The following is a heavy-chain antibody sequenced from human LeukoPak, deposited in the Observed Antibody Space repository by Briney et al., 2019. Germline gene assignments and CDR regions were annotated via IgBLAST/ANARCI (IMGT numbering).Heavy chain of an antibody. D-gene: IGHD3-9*01. CDR1: GYTFTSYD. CDR2: MNPNSGYT. Sequence: GASVKVSCKASGYTFTSYDINWVRQATGQGLEWMGWMNPNSGYTGYAQKFQGRVTMTRNTSISTAYMEMSSLRSEDTAVYYCARPNYDVLTGYYPLLDVWGQGTTVTVSS. V-gene: IGHV1-8*01. CDR3: ARPNYDVLTGYYPLLDV. J-gene: IGHJ6*02.